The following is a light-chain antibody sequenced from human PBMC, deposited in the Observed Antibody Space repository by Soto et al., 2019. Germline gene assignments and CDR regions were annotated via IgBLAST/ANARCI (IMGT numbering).Light chain of an antibody. CDR1: QHISDY. CDR3: QQSYSAPQM. V-gene: IGKV1-39*01. J-gene: IGKJ1*01. CDR2: AQS. Sequence: DIQMTQSPSSLSASVGDRVTITCRASQHISDYINWYQQKPGKAPKLLIYAQSNLQSGVPSRFTGSRSGTAFSLTITSLQVEDFATYYCQQSYSAPQMFGQGTKVEIK.